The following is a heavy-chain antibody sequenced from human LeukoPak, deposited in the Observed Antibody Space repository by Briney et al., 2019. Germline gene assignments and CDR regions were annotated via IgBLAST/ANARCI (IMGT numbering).Heavy chain of an antibody. D-gene: IGHD7-27*01. CDR3: SGDPGDY. J-gene: IGHJ4*02. Sequence: QPGGSLRLSCAASGFTFSEYWMSRVRQAPGKGLEWVANINQDGSETYYVDSVEGRFTISRDNAKNSLFLQMSSLRAEDTAVYFCSGDPGDYWGQGTLVTVSS. V-gene: IGHV3-7*04. CDR2: INQDGSET. CDR1: GFTFSEYW.